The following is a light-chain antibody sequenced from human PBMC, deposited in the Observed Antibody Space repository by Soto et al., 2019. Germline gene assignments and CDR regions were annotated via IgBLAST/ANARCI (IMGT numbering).Light chain of an antibody. CDR1: SSNIESNT. CDR3: AAWDDILNGDV. Sequence: QLVLTQPPSASGTPGQRVTISCSGSSSNIESNTVTWYQQLPGTAPKLVIYSNYDRPSGVPDRFSGSTSGTSASLVIRGLQSEDEADYYCAAWDDILNGDVFGDGTKLTVL. V-gene: IGLV1-44*01. CDR2: SNY. J-gene: IGLJ1*01.